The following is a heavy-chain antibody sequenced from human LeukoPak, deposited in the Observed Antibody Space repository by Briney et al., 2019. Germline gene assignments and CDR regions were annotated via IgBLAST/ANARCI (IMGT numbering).Heavy chain of an antibody. V-gene: IGHV1-18*01. J-gene: IGHJ4*02. CDR3: ARDLPAVAENFDH. CDR2: ISAYNGDT. CDR1: GYIFTNYG. D-gene: IGHD6-19*01. Sequence: ASVKVSCKASGYIFTNYGFSWVRQAPGQGLEWMGWISAYNGDTIYAQNFQGRAIMTTDTSTSTAYMELRSLRSDDTAVYYCARDLPAVAENFDHWGQGTLVTVSS.